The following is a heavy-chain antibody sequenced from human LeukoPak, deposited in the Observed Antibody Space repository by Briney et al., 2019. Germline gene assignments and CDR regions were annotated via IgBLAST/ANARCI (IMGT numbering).Heavy chain of an antibody. J-gene: IGHJ4*02. V-gene: IGHV3-23*01. CDR2: ISGSGGST. D-gene: IGHD5-12*01. CDR3: AKGYSGYDYKGFDY. CDR1: GFTFSSYA. Sequence: GGSLRLSCAASGFTFSSYAMSWVRQAPGKGLEWVSAISGSGGSTYYADSVKVRFTISRDNSKNTLYLQMNSLRAEDTAVYYCAKGYSGYDYKGFDYWGQGTLVAVSS.